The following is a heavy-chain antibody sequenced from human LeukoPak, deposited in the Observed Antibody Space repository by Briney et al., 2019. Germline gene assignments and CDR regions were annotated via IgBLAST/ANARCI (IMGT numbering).Heavy chain of an antibody. CDR3: ARLHRDYYGSGSLVYWFDP. J-gene: IGHJ5*02. CDR1: GGSISSYY. D-gene: IGHD3-10*01. CDR2: IYYSGST. V-gene: IGHV4-59*08. Sequence: PSETLSLTCTVSGGSISSYYWSWIRQPPGKGLEWIGYIYYSGSTNYNPSLKSRVTISVDTSKNQFSLKLSSVTAADTAVYYCARLHRDYYGSGSLVYWFDPWGQGTLVTVSS.